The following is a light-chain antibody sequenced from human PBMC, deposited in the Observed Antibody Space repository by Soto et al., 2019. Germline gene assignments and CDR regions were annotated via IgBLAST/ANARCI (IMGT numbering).Light chain of an antibody. V-gene: IGLV1-44*01. J-gene: IGLJ3*02. CDR2: SNN. CDR3: QVWDSSSDQV. Sequence: QSVLTQPPSASGTPGQRVTISCSGSSSNIGSNTVNWYQQLPGTAPKLLIYSNNQRPSGVPDRFSGSNSGNTATLTISRVEAGDEADYYCQVWDSSSDQVFGGGTKVTVL. CDR1: SSNIGSNT.